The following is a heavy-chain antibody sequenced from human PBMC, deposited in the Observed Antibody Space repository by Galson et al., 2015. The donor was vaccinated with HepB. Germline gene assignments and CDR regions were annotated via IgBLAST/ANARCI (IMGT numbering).Heavy chain of an antibody. V-gene: IGHV1-69*02. J-gene: IGHJ6*02. Sequence: SVKVSCKASGGTFSSYTISWVRQAPGQGLEWMGRIIPILGIANYAQKFQGRVTITADKSTSTAYMELSSLRSEDTAVYYCATKRSAMVRGVTQKGTYYYYGMDVWGQGTTVTVSS. CDR2: IIPILGIA. CDR1: GGTFSSYT. D-gene: IGHD3-10*01. CDR3: ATKRSAMVRGVTQKGTYYYYGMDV.